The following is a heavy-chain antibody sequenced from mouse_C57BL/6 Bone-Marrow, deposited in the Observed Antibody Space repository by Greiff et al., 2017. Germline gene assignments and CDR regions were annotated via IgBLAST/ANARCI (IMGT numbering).Heavy chain of an antibody. CDR2: IDPSDSYT. J-gene: IGHJ2*01. CDR3: AKTAQVDFDY. V-gene: IGHV1-69*01. D-gene: IGHD3-2*02. CDR1: GYTFTSYW. Sequence: QVQLQQPGAELVMPGASVKLSCKASGYTFTSYWMHWVKQRPGQGLEWIGEIDPSDSYTNYNQKFKGKSTLTVDKSSSTAYMQLSRLTSEDSAVYYCAKTAQVDFDYWGQGTTLTVSS.